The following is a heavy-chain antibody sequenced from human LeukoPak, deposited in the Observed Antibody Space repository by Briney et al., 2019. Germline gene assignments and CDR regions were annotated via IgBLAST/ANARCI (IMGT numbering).Heavy chain of an antibody. V-gene: IGHV3-49*05. J-gene: IGHJ5*01. CDR1: GFTFGDYA. CDR2: IRSKAYGGTT. Sequence: KPGQSLRLSCTASGFTFGDYAMSWFRQAPGKGLEWVGFIRSKAYGGTTEYAASLKGRITISRDDSKTIAYLQMSSLKTEDTAVYYCSRGRRSPDSWGQGTLVTVSS. CDR3: SRGRRSPDS. D-gene: IGHD5-24*01.